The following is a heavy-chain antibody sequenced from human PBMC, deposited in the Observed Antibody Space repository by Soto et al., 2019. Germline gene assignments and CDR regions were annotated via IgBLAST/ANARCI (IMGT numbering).Heavy chain of an antibody. J-gene: IGHJ3*02. D-gene: IGHD3-16*01. CDR2: IYYSGST. CDR1: GGSSSSSSYY. V-gene: IGHV4-39*01. Sequence: QLQLQESGPGLVKPSETLSLTCTVSGGSSSSSSYYWGWIRQPPGKGLEWIGSIYYSGSTYYNPSLKSRVTISVDTSKNQFSLKLSSVTAADTAVYYCARHRGSRNAFDIWGQGTMVTVSS. CDR3: ARHRGSRNAFDI.